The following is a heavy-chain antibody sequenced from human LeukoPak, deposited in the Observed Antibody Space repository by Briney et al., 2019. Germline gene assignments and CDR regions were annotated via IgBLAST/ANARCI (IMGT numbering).Heavy chain of an antibody. CDR3: ARDPPTYYYDSSGSSPAWFDP. CDR2: ISANNNNT. CDR1: GYMFSIND. Sequence: ASVKVSCKASGYMFSINDMHWVRQAPGQGLEWMGWISANNNNTDNVQKLQGRVTMTTGTSTSTAYMELRSLRSDDTAVYYCARDPPTYYYDSSGSSPAWFDPWGQGTLVTVSS. J-gene: IGHJ5*02. D-gene: IGHD3-22*01. V-gene: IGHV1-18*04.